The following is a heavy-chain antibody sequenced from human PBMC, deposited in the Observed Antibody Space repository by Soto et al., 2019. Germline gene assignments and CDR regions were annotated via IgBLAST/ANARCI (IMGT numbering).Heavy chain of an antibody. D-gene: IGHD3-22*01. Sequence: HPGGSLRLSCAASGFTVSSNYMSWVRQAPGKGLEWVSVIYSGGSTYYADSVKGRFTISRDNSKNTLYLQMNSLRAEDTAVYYCARGVYDSSGYPDYFDYWGQGTLVTVSS. CDR2: IYSGGST. CDR3: ARGVYDSSGYPDYFDY. CDR1: GFTVSSNY. V-gene: IGHV3-53*01. J-gene: IGHJ4*02.